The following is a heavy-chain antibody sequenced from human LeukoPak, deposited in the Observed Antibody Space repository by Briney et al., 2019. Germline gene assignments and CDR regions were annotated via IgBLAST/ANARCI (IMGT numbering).Heavy chain of an antibody. D-gene: IGHD3-16*01. CDR2: IIPILGIA. CDR3: ARGQISGLGDYYYGMDV. CDR1: GYTFTSYG. V-gene: IGHV1-2*02. Sequence: GASVKVSCKASGYTFTSYGISWVRQAPGQGLEWMGRIIPILGIANYAQKFQGRVTMTRDTSISTAYMELSRLRSDDTAVYYCARGQISGLGDYYYGMDVWGQGTTVTVSS. J-gene: IGHJ6*02.